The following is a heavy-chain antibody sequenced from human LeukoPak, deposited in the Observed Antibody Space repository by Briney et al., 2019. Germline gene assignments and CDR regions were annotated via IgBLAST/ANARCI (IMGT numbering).Heavy chain of an antibody. CDR2: IYTSGNT. V-gene: IGHV4-61*02. CDR3: ARLPAIAARLLHFDY. J-gene: IGHJ4*02. D-gene: IGHD6-6*01. Sequence: TSQTLSLTCTVSGGSISSGTYYWSWIRQPAGKGLEWIGLIYTSGNTNYNPSLKSRVTISIDTSKNQFSLKLSSVTAADTAVYYCARLPAIAARLLHFDYWGQGTLVTVSS. CDR1: GGSISSGTYY.